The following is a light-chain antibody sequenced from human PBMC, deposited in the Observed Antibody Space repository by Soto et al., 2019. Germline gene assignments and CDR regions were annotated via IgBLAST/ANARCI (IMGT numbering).Light chain of an antibody. Sequence: IVMTQSPATLSVSPWEMATLSCRASQSVSSNLAWYQQKPGQAPRLLIYGASTRAAGIPARCSGSGSGTDFTLTITSLQSEDFGVDYCHQHNNWWTFGQGTKVDIK. J-gene: IGKJ1*01. CDR2: GAS. CDR1: QSVSSN. CDR3: HQHNNWWT. V-gene: IGKV3-15*01.